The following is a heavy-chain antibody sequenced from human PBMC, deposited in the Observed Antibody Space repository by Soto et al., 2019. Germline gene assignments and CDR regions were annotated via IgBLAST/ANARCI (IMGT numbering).Heavy chain of an antibody. D-gene: IGHD3-3*01. Sequence: VRQAPGKGLEWVSYISSSGSTIYYADSVKGRFTISRDNAKNSLYLQMNSLRAEDTAVYYCEREEAWSGYYYYYGMDVWGQGTTVTVSS. CDR3: EREEAWSGYYYYYGMDV. CDR2: ISSSGSTI. J-gene: IGHJ6*02. V-gene: IGHV3-48*03.